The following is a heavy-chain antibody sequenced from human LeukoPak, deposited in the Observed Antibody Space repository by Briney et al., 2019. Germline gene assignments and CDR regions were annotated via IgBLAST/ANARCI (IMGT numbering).Heavy chain of an antibody. D-gene: IGHD2-2*01. Sequence: ASVKVSCKASGGTFSSYAISWVRQAPGQGLEWMGGIIPIFGTANYAQKFQGRVTITADESTSTAYMELSSLRTEDTAVYYCARDIVVVPAAPGAFDIWGQGTMVTVSS. J-gene: IGHJ3*02. CDR3: ARDIVVVPAAPGAFDI. CDR2: IIPIFGTA. V-gene: IGHV1-69*13. CDR1: GGTFSSYA.